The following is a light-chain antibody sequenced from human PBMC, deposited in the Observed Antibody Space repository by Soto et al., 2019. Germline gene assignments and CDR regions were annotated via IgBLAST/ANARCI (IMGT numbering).Light chain of an antibody. J-gene: IGLJ1*01. V-gene: IGLV1-44*01. CDR3: AAWDDSLNGYV. CDR1: SSNIGSNT. CDR2: SNN. Sequence: QAVVTQPPSASGTPGQRVTISCSGSSSNIGSNTVNWYQQLPGTAPKLLIYSNNQRPSGVPDRFSGSKSGTSASLAISGLQPEDEADYYCAAWDDSLNGYVLGTGTKLTVL.